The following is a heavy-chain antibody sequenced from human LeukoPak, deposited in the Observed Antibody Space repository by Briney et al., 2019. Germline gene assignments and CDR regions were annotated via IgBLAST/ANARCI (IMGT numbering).Heavy chain of an antibody. Sequence: GGSLRLSCAASGFTFSTYTMNWVRQAPGKGLEWVSSMSSSSGYIYYTDSVRGRFTISRDNAKNSLYLQMNSLRAEDTAVYYCARVDYTPRALDYWGQGTLVTVSS. CDR3: ARVDYTPRALDY. CDR1: GFTFSTYT. CDR2: MSSSSGYI. D-gene: IGHD4-11*01. V-gene: IGHV3-21*01. J-gene: IGHJ4*02.